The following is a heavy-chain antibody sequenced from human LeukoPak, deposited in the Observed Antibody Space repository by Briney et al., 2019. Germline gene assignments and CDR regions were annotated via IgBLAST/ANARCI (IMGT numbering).Heavy chain of an antibody. D-gene: IGHD2-2*01. CDR1: GGSISSYY. V-gene: IGHV4-59*01. CDR3: ARDQGDRSSTSCYNWFDP. Sequence: SETLSLTCTVSGGSISSYYSSWIRQPPGKGLEWIGYIYYSGSTNYNPSLKSRVTISVDTSKNQFSLKLSSVTAADTGVYYCARDQGDRSSTSCYNWFDPWGQGTLVTVSS. CDR2: IYYSGST. J-gene: IGHJ5*02.